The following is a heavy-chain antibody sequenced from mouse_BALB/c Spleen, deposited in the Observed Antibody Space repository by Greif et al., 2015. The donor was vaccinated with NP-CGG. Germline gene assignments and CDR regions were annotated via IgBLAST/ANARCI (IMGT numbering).Heavy chain of an antibody. CDR2: IYPGNVNT. CDR3: AREVTTVEDY. J-gene: IGHJ2*01. V-gene: IGHV1S56*01. CDR1: GYTFTSYY. D-gene: IGHD1-1*01. Sequence: VKLMESGPELVKPGASVRISCKASGYTFTSYYIHWVKQRPGQGLEWIGWIYPGNVNTKYNEKFKGKATLTADKSSSTAYMQLSSLTSEDSAVYFCAREVTTVEDYWGQGTTLTVSS.